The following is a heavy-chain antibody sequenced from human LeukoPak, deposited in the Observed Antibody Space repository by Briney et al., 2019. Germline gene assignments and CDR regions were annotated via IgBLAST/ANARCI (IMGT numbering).Heavy chain of an antibody. J-gene: IGHJ3*02. CDR1: GGTFSSYA. D-gene: IGHD2-2*02. Sequence: SVKVSCKASGGTFSSYAISWVRQAPGQGLEWMGGIIPIFGTANYAQKFQGRVTITADESTSTAYMELSSLRSEDTAVYYCAREARYCSSTSCHRGAFDIWGQGTMVTVSS. V-gene: IGHV1-69*13. CDR3: AREARYCSSTSCHRGAFDI. CDR2: IIPIFGTA.